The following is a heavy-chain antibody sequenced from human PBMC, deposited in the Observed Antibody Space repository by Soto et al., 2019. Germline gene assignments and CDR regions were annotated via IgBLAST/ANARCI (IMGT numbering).Heavy chain of an antibody. D-gene: IGHD5-12*01. J-gene: IGHJ4*02. CDR2: IYHSGST. V-gene: IGHV4-4*02. CDR1: GGSISSSNW. CDR3: AAGGGLPRYY. Sequence: PSETLSLTCAVSGGSISSSNWCSCVRQPPGKGLEWIGDIYHSGSTYYNPSLKSRVTISVDRSKNQFSLKLSSVTAADTAVYYCAAGGGLPRYYWGQGTLVTVSS.